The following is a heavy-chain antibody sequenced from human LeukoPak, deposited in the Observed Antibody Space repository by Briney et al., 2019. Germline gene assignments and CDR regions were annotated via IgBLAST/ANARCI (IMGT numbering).Heavy chain of an antibody. CDR2: ISSSGST. D-gene: IGHD3-3*01. Sequence: SETLSLTCTVSGDSISSGGYYWSWIRQPAGKGLEWIGRISSSGSTNYNPSLKSRVTISVDTSKNQFSLKLSSVTAADTAVYYCAFGVVITSFDYWGQGTLVTVSS. V-gene: IGHV4-61*02. CDR1: GDSISSGGYY. J-gene: IGHJ4*02. CDR3: AFGVVITSFDY.